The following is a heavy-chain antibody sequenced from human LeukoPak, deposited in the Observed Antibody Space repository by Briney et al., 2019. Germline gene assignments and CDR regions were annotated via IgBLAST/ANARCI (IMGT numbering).Heavy chain of an antibody. CDR3: AKQLGYCSDGSCYFPY. V-gene: IGHV3-23*01. CDR2: ISNNGGYR. CDR1: GFTFSSSA. Sequence: GGSLRLSCAASGFTFSSSAMSWVRQAPGKGLEWVSAISNNGGYRYYADSVQGRFTISRDNSKSTLCLQMNSLRAEDTAVYYCAKQLGYCSDGSCYFPYWGQGTLVTVS. D-gene: IGHD2-15*01. J-gene: IGHJ4*02.